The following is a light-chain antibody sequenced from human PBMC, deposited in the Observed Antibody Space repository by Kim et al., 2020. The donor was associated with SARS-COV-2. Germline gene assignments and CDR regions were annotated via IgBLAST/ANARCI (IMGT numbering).Light chain of an antibody. CDR1: QSVSSN. CDR2: GAS. J-gene: IGKJ1*01. CDR3: QQYNNWSVT. Sequence: VAPGESAPLSCRASQSVSSNLAWYQQKPGQAPRLLIYGASTRATGIPARFSGSGSGTEFTLSISSLQSEDFAVYYCQQYNNWSVTFGQGTKVDIK. V-gene: IGKV3-15*01.